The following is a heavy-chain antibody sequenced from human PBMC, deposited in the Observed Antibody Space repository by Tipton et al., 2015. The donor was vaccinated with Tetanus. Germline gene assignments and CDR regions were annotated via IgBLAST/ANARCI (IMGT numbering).Heavy chain of an antibody. J-gene: IGHJ4*02. D-gene: IGHD2-2*02. CDR3: AKSLYGGTDY. CDR2: VAYDGNNK. CDR1: GLSFSGYG. Sequence: SLRLSCATSGLSFSGYGLHWLRQAPGKGLEWVALVAYDGNNKYYADSVKGRFTISRDNSKNTLYLQMNSLRAEDTAVYYCAKSLYGGTDYWGQGTLVTVSS. V-gene: IGHV3-30-3*02.